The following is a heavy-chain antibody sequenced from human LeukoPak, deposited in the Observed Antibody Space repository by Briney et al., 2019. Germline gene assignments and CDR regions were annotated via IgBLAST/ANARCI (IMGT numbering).Heavy chain of an antibody. CDR3: ARGWGRSWDENWFDA. CDR1: GFTFSAFN. CDR2: ISGSSSYL. V-gene: IGHV3-21*01. D-gene: IGHD3-16*01. Sequence: GVSLRLSCAASGFTFSAFNMNWVRQAPGKGLEWVSSISGSSSYLYYADSVKGRFTISRDNAKNLVYLQMNSLRAEDTAVYYCARGWGRSWDENWFDAWGQGIRVTASS. J-gene: IGHJ5*02.